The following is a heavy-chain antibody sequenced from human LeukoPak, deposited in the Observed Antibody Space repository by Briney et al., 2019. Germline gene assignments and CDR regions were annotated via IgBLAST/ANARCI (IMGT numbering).Heavy chain of an antibody. J-gene: IGHJ4*02. CDR2: IYSGGST. Sequence: GGSLRLSCAASGFKFSTYAMSWVRQAPGKGLEWVSAIYSGGSTYYADSVQGRFTISRDNSENTLYLQMNSLGVEDTAVYYCARARYSSGWYSDYWGQGTLVTVSS. CDR1: GFKFSTYA. CDR3: ARARYSSGWYSDY. D-gene: IGHD6-19*01. V-gene: IGHV3-53*01.